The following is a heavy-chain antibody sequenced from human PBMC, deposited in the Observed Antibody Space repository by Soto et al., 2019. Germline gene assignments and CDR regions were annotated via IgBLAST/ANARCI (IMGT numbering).Heavy chain of an antibody. J-gene: IGHJ4*02. D-gene: IGHD3-10*01. V-gene: IGHV4-31*03. CDR1: GGSISSGGYY. CDR3: ARGVRPGSLNY. CDR2: IYYSGST. Sequence: SETLSLTCTVSGGSISSGGYYWSWIRQHPGKGLEWIGYIYYSGSTYYNPSLKSRVTISVDTSKNQFSLKLSSVTAADTAVYYCARGVRPGSLNYWGQGTLVTVSS.